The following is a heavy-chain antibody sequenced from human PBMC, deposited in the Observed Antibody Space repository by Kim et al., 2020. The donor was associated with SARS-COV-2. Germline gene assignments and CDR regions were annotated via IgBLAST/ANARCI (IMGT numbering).Heavy chain of an antibody. Sequence: SVKVSCKASGGTFSSYAISWVRQAPGQGLEWMGGIIPIFGTANYAQKFQGRVTITADESTSTAYMELSSLRSEDTAVYYCARVATAMAHYYYYGMDVWGQGTTVTVSS. D-gene: IGHD5-18*01. J-gene: IGHJ6*02. CDR1: GGTFSSYA. V-gene: IGHV1-69*13. CDR3: ARVATAMAHYYYYGMDV. CDR2: IIPIFGTA.